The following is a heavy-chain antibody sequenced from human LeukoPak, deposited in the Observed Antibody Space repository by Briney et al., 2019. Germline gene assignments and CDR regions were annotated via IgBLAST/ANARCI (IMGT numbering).Heavy chain of an antibody. CDR1: GFTFSSYA. CDR2: ISGSGGST. J-gene: IGHJ4*02. V-gene: IGHV3-23*01. Sequence: PGGSLRLSCAASGFTFSSYAMSWVRQAPGKGLEWVSAISGSGGSTYYADSVKGRFTISRDNSKNTLYLQMNSLRAEDTAVYYCAKVSGGVVVECLGHFDYWGQGTLVTVSS. D-gene: IGHD2-15*01. CDR3: AKVSGGVVVECLGHFDY.